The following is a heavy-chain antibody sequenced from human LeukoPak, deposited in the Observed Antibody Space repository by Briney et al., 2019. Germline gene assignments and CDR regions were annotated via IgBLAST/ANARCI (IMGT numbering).Heavy chain of an antibody. CDR3: ARLYAGGWSDL. V-gene: IGHV4-34*01. Sequence: SETLSLTCAVYGGSFSTYYWSWIRQPPGKGLEWIGEISHSGSTNYNPSPKGRVTMSVDTSKNQFSLNLSSVTAADTAVYYCARLYAGGWSDLWGQGTLVTVSS. D-gene: IGHD2/OR15-2a*01. CDR2: ISHSGST. J-gene: IGHJ5*02. CDR1: GGSFSTYY.